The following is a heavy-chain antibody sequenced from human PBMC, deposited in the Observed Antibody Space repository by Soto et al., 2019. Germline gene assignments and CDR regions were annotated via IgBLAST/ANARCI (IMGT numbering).Heavy chain of an antibody. V-gene: IGHV3-9*01. J-gene: IGHJ4*02. D-gene: IGHD3-22*01. Sequence: EVQLVESGGGLVQPGRSLRLSCAASGFTFDDYAMHWVRQAPGKGLEWVSGISWNSGSIGYADSVKGRFTISRDNAKNYLYLQMNSLRAEDTALYYCAKYIVDSSGYYYPGYWGQGTLVTVSS. CDR1: GFTFDDYA. CDR2: ISWNSGSI. CDR3: AKYIVDSSGYYYPGY.